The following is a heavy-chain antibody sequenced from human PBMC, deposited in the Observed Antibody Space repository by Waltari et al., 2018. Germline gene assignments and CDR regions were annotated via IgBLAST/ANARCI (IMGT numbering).Heavy chain of an antibody. J-gene: IGHJ6*03. D-gene: IGHD6-19*01. Sequence: QVQLLQWGAGLLKPSETLSLTCAVYGGSFSGYYWSWLRQLPGKGLEWLGEINHNASPDCNPSLKSRATISIETSKNQVSLKLYAVTAADTGVYYCARGWLQVAPPYYYYMDVWDRGTAVTVSS. CDR3: ARGWLQVAPPYYYYMDV. CDR2: INHNASP. V-gene: IGHV4-34*01. CDR1: GGSFSGYY.